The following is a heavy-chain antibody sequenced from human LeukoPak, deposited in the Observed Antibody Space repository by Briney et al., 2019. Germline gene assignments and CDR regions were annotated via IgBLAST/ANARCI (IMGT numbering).Heavy chain of an antibody. V-gene: IGHV1-18*01. D-gene: IGHD3-22*01. J-gene: IGHJ4*02. CDR3: ARDHSSGYYDY. CDR1: GYTFTSYG. Sequence: ASVKVSCKAPGYTFTSYGISWVRQAPGQGLEWMGWISAYNGNTNYAQKLQGRVTMTTDTSTSTAYMELRSLRSEDTAVYYCARDHSSGYYDYWGQGTLVTVSS. CDR2: ISAYNGNT.